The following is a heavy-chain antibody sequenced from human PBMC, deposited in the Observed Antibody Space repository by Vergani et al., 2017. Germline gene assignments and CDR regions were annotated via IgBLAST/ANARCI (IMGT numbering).Heavy chain of an antibody. CDR2: IYYSGST. Sequence: QQQLQESGPGLVKPSATLSLTCSVSGASIRSSNYYWGWIRQPPGKGLEWIASIYYSGSTYYNPSLKSRVTISVDTSKNQFSLKLSSVTAADTAVYFCAGHSTVEWLVKLGWIDPWGQGILVTVSS. CDR3: AGHSTVEWLVKLGWIDP. V-gene: IGHV4-39*01. D-gene: IGHD6-19*01. CDR1: GASIRSSNYY. J-gene: IGHJ5*02.